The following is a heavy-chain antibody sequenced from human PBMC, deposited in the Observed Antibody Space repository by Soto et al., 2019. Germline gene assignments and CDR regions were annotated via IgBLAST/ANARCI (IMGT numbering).Heavy chain of an antibody. V-gene: IGHV4-39*01. D-gene: IGHD5-12*01. J-gene: IGHJ4*02. CDR3: ATPRRGYSGYDRFDC. CDR1: GASISSSSHC. CDR2: IYYGGNT. Sequence: PSETLSLTCTVSGASISSSSHCWGWIRQPPGKGLEWIGCIYYGGNTYYNPSLKSRVTISVDTSKNQFSLKLSSVTAADTAVYYCATPRRGYSGYDRFDCWGQGTLVTVSS.